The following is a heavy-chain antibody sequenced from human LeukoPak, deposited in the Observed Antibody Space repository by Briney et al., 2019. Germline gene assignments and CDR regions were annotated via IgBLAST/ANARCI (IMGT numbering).Heavy chain of an antibody. CDR1: GYTFTGYY. Sequence: ASVKVSCKASGYTFTGYYMHWVRQAPGQGLEWMGWINPNSGGTNYAQKFQGRVTMTRDTSISTAYMELSRLRSDDTAVYYCARASSTRSWFDPWGQGTLVTVSS. CDR2: INPNSGGT. J-gene: IGHJ5*02. V-gene: IGHV1-2*02. CDR3: ARASSTRSWFDP. D-gene: IGHD2-2*01.